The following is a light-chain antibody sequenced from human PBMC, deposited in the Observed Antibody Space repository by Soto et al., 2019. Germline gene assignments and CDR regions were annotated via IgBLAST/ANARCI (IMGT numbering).Light chain of an antibody. CDR2: KAS. J-gene: IGKJ1*01. V-gene: IGKV1-5*03. Sequence: DIQMTQSPSTLSASVGDRVTITCRASQSISSFLAWYQQKPGKAPKLLIYKASSLESGVPSRFTGSGTGTEFTLTNSSLQPEDFAAYYCQQSYSYWTFGQGTKVEVK. CDR1: QSISSF. CDR3: QQSYSYWT.